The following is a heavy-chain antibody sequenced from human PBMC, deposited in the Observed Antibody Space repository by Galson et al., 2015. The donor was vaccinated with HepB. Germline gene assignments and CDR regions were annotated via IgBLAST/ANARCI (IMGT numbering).Heavy chain of an antibody. CDR3: ARDRSTSEPYDAFDV. D-gene: IGHD1-14*01. V-gene: IGHV1-69*13. CDR1: GGTFSHTA. Sequence: SVKVSCKASGGTFSHTAISWVRQAPGQGLEWLGGIIPIVDKPYIAQKFRGRLTITADASTHTVYMELDSLRSEDTAVYFCARDRSTSEPYDAFDVWGQWTMLTVSS. CDR2: IIPIVDKP. J-gene: IGHJ3*01.